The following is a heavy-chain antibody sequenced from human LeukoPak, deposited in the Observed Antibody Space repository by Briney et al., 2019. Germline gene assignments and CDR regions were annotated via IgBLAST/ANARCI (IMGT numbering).Heavy chain of an antibody. D-gene: IGHD6-6*01. J-gene: IGHJ4*02. CDR2: ICYYGSNK. V-gene: IGHV3-30*16. CDR1: GFTFSSYD. CDR3: VLEYSFDY. Sequence: GGSLRPSRAAPGFTFSSYDQQWVRQAPGKGVEGVSVICYYGSNKYYADSVKGRVTISRDKPKNTSYLQMNMLVAEDTAVFYCVLEYSFDYWGQGTLVTVSS.